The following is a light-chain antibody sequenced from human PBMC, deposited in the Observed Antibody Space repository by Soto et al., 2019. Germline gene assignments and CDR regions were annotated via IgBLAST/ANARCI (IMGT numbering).Light chain of an antibody. CDR1: SSDVGGYIY. Sequence: QSALTQPASVSGSPGQSITISCTGTSSDVGGYIYVSWYQQHPGKAPKLMIYDVTSRPSGVSYRFSGSKSGNTASLTISGLQVEEQAAYYCSSYKTRSSYVFGTGTKVTV. V-gene: IGLV2-14*01. CDR2: DVT. CDR3: SSYKTRSSYV. J-gene: IGLJ1*01.